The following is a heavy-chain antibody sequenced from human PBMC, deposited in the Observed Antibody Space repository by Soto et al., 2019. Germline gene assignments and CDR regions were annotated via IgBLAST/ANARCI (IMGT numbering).Heavy chain of an antibody. Sequence: EVQLVESGGDLVQPGGSLRLSCSASGFIFSNFEMNWVRQAPGKGLEWVSYISSSGTTINYADSVKGRFTISRDNAKNSLYLQVNSLRVEDTGLYYCARGDSWIQLWKCDYWGQGTLVTVSS. V-gene: IGHV3-48*03. CDR3: ARGDSWIQLWKCDY. CDR1: GFIFSNFE. J-gene: IGHJ4*02. D-gene: IGHD5-18*01. CDR2: ISSSGTTI.